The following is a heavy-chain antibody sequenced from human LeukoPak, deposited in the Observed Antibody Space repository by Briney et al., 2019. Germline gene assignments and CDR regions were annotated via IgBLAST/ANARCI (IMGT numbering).Heavy chain of an antibody. V-gene: IGHV3-7*01. Sequence: GGSLRLSCAASGFTFSSYWMNWARQAPGKGLEWVASINHNGNVNYYVDSVKGRFTISRDNAKNSLYLQMNSLRAEDTAVYYCARIGGGKRQYYFDYWGQGTLVTVSS. CDR1: GFTFSSYW. J-gene: IGHJ4*02. D-gene: IGHD4-23*01. CDR2: INHNGNVN. CDR3: ARIGGGKRQYYFDY.